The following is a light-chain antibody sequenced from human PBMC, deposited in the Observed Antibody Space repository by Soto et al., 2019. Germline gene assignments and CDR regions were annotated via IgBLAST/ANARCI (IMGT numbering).Light chain of an antibody. V-gene: IGLV2-8*01. CDR1: SSDVGGHDR. CDR3: SSYAGSNILSVV. CDR2: EVT. J-gene: IGLJ2*01. Sequence: QSALTQPPSASGSPGQSVAISCTGSSSDVGGHDRVSWYQQQTGKAPKLIIYEVTKRPSGVTDRFSGSRSGNTASLTVSGLQAEDEADYYCSSYAGSNILSVVFGGGTKVTVL.